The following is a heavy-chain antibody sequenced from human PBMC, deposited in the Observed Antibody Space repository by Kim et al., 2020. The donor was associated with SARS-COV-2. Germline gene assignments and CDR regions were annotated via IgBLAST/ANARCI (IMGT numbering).Heavy chain of an antibody. CDR3: VRGHYGKIVGEY. CDR1: GYTFTDYG. V-gene: IGHV1-18*01. Sequence: ASLKVSCKASGYTFTDYGFSWVRQAPGQGLEWMGWIDSDNGNSNYAQNLQGRVTMTADTSTSTAYMELMSLRSDNTAMYYCVRGHYGKIVGEYWGQGTLFTVSS. CDR2: IDSDNGNS. D-gene: IGHD1-26*01. J-gene: IGHJ4*02.